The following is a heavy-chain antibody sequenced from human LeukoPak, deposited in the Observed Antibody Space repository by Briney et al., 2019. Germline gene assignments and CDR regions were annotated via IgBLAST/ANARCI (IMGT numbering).Heavy chain of an antibody. J-gene: IGHJ3*02. V-gene: IGHV3-23*01. CDR2: ISGSAVIT. CDR3: AKSRLSGINDAFDI. Sequence: GGTLRLSCAASGLTFINFGMTWVRQAPGKGLEWVSAISGSAVITFYADSVKGRFTISRDNSKNTLYLQMNSLRAEDTALYYCAKSRLSGINDAFDIWGQGTMVTVSS. D-gene: IGHD3-3*01. CDR1: GLTFINFG.